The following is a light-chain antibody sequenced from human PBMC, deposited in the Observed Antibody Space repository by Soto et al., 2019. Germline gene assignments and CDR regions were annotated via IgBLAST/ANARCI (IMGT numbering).Light chain of an antibody. CDR2: DVN. J-gene: IGLJ2*01. Sequence: QSALTQPASVSGSLGQSITISCTGTISDIGSYHYVSWYQHHPGKAPKLIIYDVNKRPSGVPDRFSGSKSGNTASLTISGLQTEDEADYYCCSYAGSYTLVFGGGTKLTVL. CDR3: CSYAGSYTLV. V-gene: IGLV2-11*01. CDR1: ISDIGSYHY.